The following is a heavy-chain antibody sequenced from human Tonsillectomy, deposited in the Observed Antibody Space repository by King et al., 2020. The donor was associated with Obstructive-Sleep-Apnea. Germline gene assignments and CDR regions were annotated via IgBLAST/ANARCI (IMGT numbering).Heavy chain of an antibody. Sequence: QLVQSGGGVVQPGGSLRLSCAASGFTFSNYVMQWVRQAPGKGLGWGAFIRFDGSNKYYADSWKGRFTISRDNSKSTLYLQMNSLRAEDTAVYYCAKAVGYYGSGSSYYFDYWGQGTLVTVSS. CDR1: GFTFSNYV. CDR2: IRFDGSNK. J-gene: IGHJ4*02. V-gene: IGHV3-30*02. D-gene: IGHD3-10*01. CDR3: AKAVGYYGSGSSYYFDY.